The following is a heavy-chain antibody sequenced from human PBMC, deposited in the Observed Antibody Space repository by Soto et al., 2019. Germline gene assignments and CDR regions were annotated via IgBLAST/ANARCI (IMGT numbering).Heavy chain of an antibody. V-gene: IGHV3-48*02. CDR2: ISSSGMTI. CDR1: GFSFGTYA. CDR3: ARMDQLANNDYYIFYMVV. Sequence: GGSLRLSCAASGFSFGTYAMNWVRQAPGKGLEWVAYISSSGMTIYYADSVKGRFTISRDNAENSLYLHMHSLRDEDTAIYFCARMDQLANNDYYIFYMVVGGKGTRLCVSS. D-gene: IGHD3-9*01. J-gene: IGHJ6*03.